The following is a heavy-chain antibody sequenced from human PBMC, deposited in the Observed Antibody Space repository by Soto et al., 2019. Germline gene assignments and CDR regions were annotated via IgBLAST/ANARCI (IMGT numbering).Heavy chain of an antibody. CDR1: GFTSSRHG. CDR2: IWYDGSNK. Sequence: GGSLRLSCAASGFTSSRHGTHWVRQAPGKGLEWVAVIWYDGSNKYYADSVKGRFTISRDNSKNTLYLQMNSLRAEDTAVYYCARDMGGYYYNYYYGMDVWGQGTTVTVSS. CDR3: ARDMGGYYYNYYYGMDV. J-gene: IGHJ6*02. V-gene: IGHV3-33*01. D-gene: IGHD3-22*01.